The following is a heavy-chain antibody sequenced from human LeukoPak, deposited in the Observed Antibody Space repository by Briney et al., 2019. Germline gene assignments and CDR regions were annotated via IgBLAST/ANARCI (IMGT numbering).Heavy chain of an antibody. CDR2: MSYDGADK. Sequence: GRSLRLSCAASGFTFSTYGMYWVRQTPGKGLEWVAFMSYDGADKYYADSVKGRFTISRDNSKNTLYLQVNSLRAEDTAVYYCARDGSFWRGYPYYFDYWGQGTLVTVSS. D-gene: IGHD3-3*01. CDR3: ARDGSFWRGYPYYFDY. CDR1: GFTFSTYG. J-gene: IGHJ4*02. V-gene: IGHV3-30*03.